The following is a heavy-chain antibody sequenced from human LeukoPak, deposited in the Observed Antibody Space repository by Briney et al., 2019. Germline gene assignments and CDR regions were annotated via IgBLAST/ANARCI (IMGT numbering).Heavy chain of an antibody. CDR3: ARGSWKVGATIPYYYYYYMDV. J-gene: IGHJ6*03. CDR1: GGSISSYY. Sequence: KASETLSLTCTVSGGSISSYYWNWIRQPPAKGLEWIGYIYYSGTTNYNPSLKSRVSMSVDTSKNQFSLKLSSVTAADTAVYYCARGSWKVGATIPYYYYYYMDVWGKGTTVTISS. D-gene: IGHD1-26*01. CDR2: IYYSGTT. V-gene: IGHV4-59*01.